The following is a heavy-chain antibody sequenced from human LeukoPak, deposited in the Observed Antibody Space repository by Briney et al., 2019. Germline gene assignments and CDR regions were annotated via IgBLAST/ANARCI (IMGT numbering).Heavy chain of an antibody. CDR2: INHSGST. D-gene: IGHD3-22*01. J-gene: IGHJ4*02. CDR1: GGSFSGYY. V-gene: IGHV4-34*01. Sequence: SETLSLTCAVYGGSFSGYYWSWIRQPPGKGLEWIGEINHSGSTNYNPSLKSRVTKSVDTSKNQFSLKLSSVTAADTAVYYCARVSHSGYYYDSSGYYLYYFDYWGQGTLVTVSS. CDR3: ARVSHSGYYYDSSGYYLYYFDY.